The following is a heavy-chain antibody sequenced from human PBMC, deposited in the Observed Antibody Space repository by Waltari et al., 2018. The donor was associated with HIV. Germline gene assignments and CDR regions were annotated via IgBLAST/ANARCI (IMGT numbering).Heavy chain of an antibody. CDR3: ARDGGRSRAFDY. V-gene: IGHV7-4-1*02. CDR1: GYTFTKNS. D-gene: IGHD1-26*01. Sequence: QVQLVQSGSGLKRPGALVKLSCKASGYTFTKNSINWVRQDPGQGLEWMGWINTDTGSPTYAQGFTGQFVFSLDTSVSTAYLQITSLKAEDTAVYYCARDGGRSRAFDYWGQGTLVTVSS. J-gene: IGHJ4*02. CDR2: INTDTGSP.